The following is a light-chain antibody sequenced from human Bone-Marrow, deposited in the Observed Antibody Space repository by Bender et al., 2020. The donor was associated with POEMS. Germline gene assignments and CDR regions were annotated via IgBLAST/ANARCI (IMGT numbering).Light chain of an antibody. CDR2: SSH. CDR1: SSNIGAHA. V-gene: IGLV1-44*01. J-gene: IGLJ3*02. Sequence: QSVLTQPPSASGTPGQRVTISCSGGSSNIGAHAVNWYQHLPGTAPKLLIYSSHRRPSEFPDRFSVSRSGTSASLAISGLESEDEADYYCAVWDDSLNGWVFGGVTKLTVL. CDR3: AVWDDSLNGWV.